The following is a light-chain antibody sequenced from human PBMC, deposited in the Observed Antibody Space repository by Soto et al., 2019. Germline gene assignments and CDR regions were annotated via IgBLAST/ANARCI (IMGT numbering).Light chain of an antibody. Sequence: EIVLTQSPATLSLSPGERATLSCRASQSVSSYLAWYQQKHGQAPRLLIYDASNRATGIPARFSGSGSGTDLTLTISSLEPEDGAVYYCQQRSNWPLTFGGGTKVDIK. J-gene: IGKJ4*01. CDR2: DAS. CDR1: QSVSSY. V-gene: IGKV3-11*01. CDR3: QQRSNWPLT.